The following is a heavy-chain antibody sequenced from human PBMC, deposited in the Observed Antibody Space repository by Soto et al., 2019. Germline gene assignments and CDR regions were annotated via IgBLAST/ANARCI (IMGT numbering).Heavy chain of an antibody. V-gene: IGHV1-69*08. D-gene: IGHD6-25*01. J-gene: IGHJ5*01. CDR3: AREHSSGFIRGINWLDS. Sequence: QVQLVQSGAEVKKPGSSVKVSCKASGGTFNSYTISWVRQAPGQGLEWMGRIIPILGIANYAQKLQGRFTINADKSTSTAYTELSSLRSEDTAVYYCAREHSSGFIRGINWLDSWGQGNVVTVSS. CDR1: GGTFNSYT. CDR2: IIPILGIA.